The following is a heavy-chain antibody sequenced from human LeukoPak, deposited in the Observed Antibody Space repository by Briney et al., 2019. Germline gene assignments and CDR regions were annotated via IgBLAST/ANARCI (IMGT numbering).Heavy chain of an antibody. D-gene: IGHD3-3*01. CDR1: NDSISNDNYY. CDR3: ARDYYDFWSGYYEYAFDI. Sequence: SQTLSLTCTVSNDSISNDNYYWSWIRQPAGKGLEWIGRIYTSGSTNYNPSLKSRVTMSVDTSKNQFSLKLSSVTAADTAVYYCARDYYDFWSGYYEYAFDIWGQGTMVTVSS. V-gene: IGHV4-61*02. CDR2: IYTSGST. J-gene: IGHJ3*02.